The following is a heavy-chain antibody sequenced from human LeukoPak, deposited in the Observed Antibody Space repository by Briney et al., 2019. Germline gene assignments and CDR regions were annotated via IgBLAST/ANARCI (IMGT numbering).Heavy chain of an antibody. D-gene: IGHD6-19*01. Sequence: SETLSLTCTVSGGSIGGDYWTWIRQPPGKGLQYIGYIYHTGATNYNPTLKSRVTMSVDTSKNQFSLKLNSVTAADTAVYFCAKYGKSGWSIDNWGQGTLVTVSS. CDR2: IYHTGAT. V-gene: IGHV4-59*08. CDR3: AKYGKSGWSIDN. CDR1: GGSIGGDY. J-gene: IGHJ4*02.